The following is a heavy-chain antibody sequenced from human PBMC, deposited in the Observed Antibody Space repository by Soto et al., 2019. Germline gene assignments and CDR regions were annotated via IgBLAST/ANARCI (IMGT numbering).Heavy chain of an antibody. CDR1: GYTFTSYD. J-gene: IGHJ6*02. CDR3: ARFRTIRDYYYYGMDV. D-gene: IGHD3-10*01. CDR2: MNPNSGNT. V-gene: IGHV1-8*01. Sequence: ASVKVSCKASGYTFTSYDINWVRQATGQGLEWMGWMNPNSGNTGYAQKFQGRVTMTRNTSISTAYMELSSLRSEDTAVYYCARFRTIRDYYYYGMDVWGQGTTVTVS.